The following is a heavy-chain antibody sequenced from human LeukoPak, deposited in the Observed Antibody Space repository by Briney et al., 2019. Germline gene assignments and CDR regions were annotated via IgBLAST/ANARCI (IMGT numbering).Heavy chain of an antibody. D-gene: IGHD6-19*01. J-gene: IGHJ2*01. CDR2: IYSSENT. CDR1: GGSVSSYY. Sequence: SETLSLTCTVSGGSVSSYYWSWIRQPPGKGLEWIGYIYSSENTKYNSSLESRVTVSVDTSKNQFFLKLNSVTAADTAVYYCARFHSGPSGWYVLWYFDLWGRGTLVTVSS. CDR3: ARFHSGPSGWYVLWYFDL. V-gene: IGHV4-4*09.